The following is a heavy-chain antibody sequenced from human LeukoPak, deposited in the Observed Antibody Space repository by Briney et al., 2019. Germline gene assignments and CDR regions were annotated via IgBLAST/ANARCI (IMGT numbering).Heavy chain of an antibody. V-gene: IGHV3-21*01. D-gene: IGHD4-17*01. J-gene: IGHJ4*02. Sequence: GGSLRLSCAASGFTFSSYSMNWVRQAPGKGLEWVSSISSSSSYIYYVDSVKGRFTISRDNAKNSLYLQMNSLRAEDTAVYYCARAYGDYEAFVDYWGQGTLVTVSS. CDR1: GFTFSSYS. CDR3: ARAYGDYEAFVDY. CDR2: ISSSSSYI.